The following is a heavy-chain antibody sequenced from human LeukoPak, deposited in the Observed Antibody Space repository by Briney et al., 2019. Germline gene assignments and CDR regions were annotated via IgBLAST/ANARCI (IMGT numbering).Heavy chain of an antibody. J-gene: IGHJ4*02. CDR1: GYTFTSYY. D-gene: IGHD1-26*01. V-gene: IGHV1-46*01. CDR3: ARDMWLWLAGYVGAPDY. Sequence: ASVKVSCKASGYTFTSYYMHWVRQAPGQGLEWMGIINPSGGSTSYAQKFQGRVTMTRDTSTSAVYMELSSLRSEDTAVYYCARDMWLWLAGYVGAPDYWGQGTLVTVSS. CDR2: INPSGGST.